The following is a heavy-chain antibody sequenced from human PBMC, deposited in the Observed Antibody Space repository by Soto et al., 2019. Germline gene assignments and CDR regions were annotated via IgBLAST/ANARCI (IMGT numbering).Heavy chain of an antibody. CDR3: AKGTYYYGSGRYYIQYYFDY. CDR2: ISGSGGST. J-gene: IGHJ4*02. V-gene: IGHV3-23*01. D-gene: IGHD3-10*01. Sequence: EVQLLESGGGLVQPGGSLRLSCAASGFTFSSYAMSWVRQAPGKGLEWVSAISGSGGSTYYADSVKGRFTISRDNSKNTLYLQMNSLRAEDTAVYYCAKGTYYYGSGRYYIQYYFDYWGQGTLVTVSS. CDR1: GFTFSSYA.